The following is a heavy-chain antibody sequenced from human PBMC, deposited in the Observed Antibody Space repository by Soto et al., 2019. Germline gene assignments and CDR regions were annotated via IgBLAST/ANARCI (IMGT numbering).Heavy chain of an antibody. CDR2: IFHTGAT. CDR3: ARDSPSSGRSFDL. V-gene: IGHV4-4*07. D-gene: IGHD1-26*01. CDR1: GVSITSNY. Sequence: QVHLKESGPGLVKPSETLSLTCNVSGVSITSNYWNWVRQPAGKRREWIGRIFHTGATNVNSNLRSRVIMSIATSKNQFSLKLRPVTAADTAVYYCARDSPSSGRSFDLWGQGILVTVSS. J-gene: IGHJ4*02.